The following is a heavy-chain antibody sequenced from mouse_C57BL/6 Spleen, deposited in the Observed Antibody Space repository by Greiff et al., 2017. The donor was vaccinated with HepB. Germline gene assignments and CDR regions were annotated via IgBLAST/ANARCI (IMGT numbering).Heavy chain of an antibody. V-gene: IGHV1-26*01. CDR1: GYTFTDYY. J-gene: IGHJ3*01. CDR3: ARPLYYGSSYGFAY. D-gene: IGHD1-1*01. Sequence: VQLQQSGPELVKPGASVKISCKASGYTFTDYYMNWVKQSHGKSLEWIGDINPNNGGTSYNQKFKGKATLTVDKSSSTAYMELRSLTSEDSAVYYCARPLYYGSSYGFAYWGQGTLVTVSA. CDR2: INPNNGGT.